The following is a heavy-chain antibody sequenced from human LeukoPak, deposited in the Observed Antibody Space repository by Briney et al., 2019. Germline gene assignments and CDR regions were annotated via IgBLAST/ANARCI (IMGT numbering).Heavy chain of an antibody. CDR3: ARHRGSHRSGYYFVDAFDI. CDR2: MSTSGST. Sequence: SETLSLTCTVSGGSISSYYWSWILQPPGKGLEWIGYMSTSGSTNYNPSLKSRVTISLDTSKNQFSLKLSSVTAADTAVYYCARHRGSHRSGYYFVDAFDIWGQGTMVTVSS. CDR1: GGSISSYY. V-gene: IGHV4-4*09. J-gene: IGHJ3*02. D-gene: IGHD3-22*01.